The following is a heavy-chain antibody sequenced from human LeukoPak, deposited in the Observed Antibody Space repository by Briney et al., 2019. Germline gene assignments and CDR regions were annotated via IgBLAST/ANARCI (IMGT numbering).Heavy chain of an antibody. Sequence: ASVKVSCKASGYTFTGYYMHWVRQAPGQGLEWMGWINPNSGGTNYAQKLQGRVTMTTDTSTSTAYMELRSLRSDDTAVYYCARFFPTVVNAFDIWGQGTMVTVSS. CDR3: ARFFPTVVNAFDI. J-gene: IGHJ3*02. CDR2: INPNSGGT. D-gene: IGHD4-23*01. V-gene: IGHV1-2*02. CDR1: GYTFTGYY.